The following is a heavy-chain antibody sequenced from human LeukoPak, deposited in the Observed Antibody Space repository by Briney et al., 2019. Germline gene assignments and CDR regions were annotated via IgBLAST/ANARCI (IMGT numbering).Heavy chain of an antibody. V-gene: IGHV4-59*12. CDR3: ARDILATSIAAPYY. J-gene: IGHJ4*02. D-gene: IGHD6-13*01. CDR1: GGSISSYY. CDR2: IYYSGST. Sequence: SETLSLTCTVSGGSISSYYWSWIRQPPGKGLEWIGNIYYSGSTNYNPSLKSRVTISVDTSKNQFSLRLSSVNAADTAVYYCARDILATSIAAPYYWGQGTLVTVSS.